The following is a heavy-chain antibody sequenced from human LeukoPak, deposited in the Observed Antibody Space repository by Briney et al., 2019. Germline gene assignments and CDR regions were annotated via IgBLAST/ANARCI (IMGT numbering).Heavy chain of an antibody. CDR2: IYYSGST. J-gene: IGHJ4*02. CDR3: AIHSSSWYYFDY. Sequence: SETLSLTCTVSGGSISSYYWSWIRQPPGKGLEWIGYIYYSGSTNYNPSLKSRVTISVDTFKNQFSLKLSSVTAADTAVYYCAIHSSSWYYFDYWGQGTLVTVSS. V-gene: IGHV4-59*01. CDR1: GGSISSYY. D-gene: IGHD6-13*01.